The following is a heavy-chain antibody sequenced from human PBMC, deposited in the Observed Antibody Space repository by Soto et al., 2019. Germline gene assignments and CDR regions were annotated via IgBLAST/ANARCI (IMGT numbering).Heavy chain of an antibody. V-gene: IGHV1-69*01. J-gene: IGHJ6*02. Sequence: QVQLVQSGAEVKKPGSSVKVSCQASGGTFSNYVISWVRQAPGQGLEWMGGIIPIFGTANYAQKFQGRVTITADESTSTAYMELSSLRSEDTAVYYCARDEVAARLNYYYGMDVWGQGTTVTVSS. CDR2: IIPIFGTA. D-gene: IGHD6-6*01. CDR3: ARDEVAARLNYYYGMDV. CDR1: GGTFSNYV.